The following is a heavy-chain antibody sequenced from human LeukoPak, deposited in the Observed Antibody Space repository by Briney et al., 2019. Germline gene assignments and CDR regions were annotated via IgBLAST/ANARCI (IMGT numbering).Heavy chain of an antibody. CDR1: GLTFSSYD. D-gene: IGHD2-15*01. V-gene: IGHV3-23*01. CDR3: ASRESCSGGTCYGLSY. CDR2: INGRTGSI. J-gene: IGHJ4*02. Sequence: GGSLRLSCAPSGLTFSSYDMSWVRQAPGKGLEWVSIINGRTGSIYYADSVKGRFTISRDSSKNTLYLQLNSLRAEDTALYYCASRESCSGGTCYGLSYWGQGTLVTVSS.